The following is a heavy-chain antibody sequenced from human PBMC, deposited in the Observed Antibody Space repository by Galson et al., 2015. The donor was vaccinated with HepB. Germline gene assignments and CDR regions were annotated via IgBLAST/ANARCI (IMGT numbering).Heavy chain of an antibody. J-gene: IGHJ4*02. V-gene: IGHV3-30-3*01. Sequence: SLRLSCAASGFTFSSYATHWVRQAPGKGLEWVAVISYDGSNKYYADSVKGRFTISRDNSKNTLYLQMNSLRAEDTAVYYCARDLYHQLAVAGSFDYWGQGTLVTVSS. CDR1: GFTFSSYA. CDR3: ARDLYHQLAVAGSFDY. CDR2: ISYDGSNK. D-gene: IGHD6-19*01.